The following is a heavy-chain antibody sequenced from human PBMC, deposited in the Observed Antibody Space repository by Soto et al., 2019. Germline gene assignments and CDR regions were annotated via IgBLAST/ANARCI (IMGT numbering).Heavy chain of an antibody. CDR1: GYTLSSYA. CDR3: AKVDPDIVVVPAAMTSFDY. D-gene: IGHD2-2*01. V-gene: IGHV3-23*01. CDR2: ISGSGGST. Sequence: EVQLLESGGGLVQPGGSLRLSCAASGYTLSSYAMSWVRQAPGKGLEWVSAISGSGGSTYYADSVKGRFTISRDNSKNTLYLQINSLRAEDTAVYYCAKVDPDIVVVPAAMTSFDYWGQGTLVTVSS. J-gene: IGHJ4*02.